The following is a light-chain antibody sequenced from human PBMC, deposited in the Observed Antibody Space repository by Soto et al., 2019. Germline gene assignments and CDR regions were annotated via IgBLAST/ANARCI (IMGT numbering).Light chain of an antibody. CDR1: SSDVGGYNC. J-gene: IGLJ1*01. Sequence: QSALTQPASVSGSPGQSITISCTGTSSDVGGYNCVSWYQQHPGKAPKLMIYEVSNRPSGVSNRFSGSKSGNTASLTISGLQAEDEADYYCSSYTSTRTYVFGSGTKVTVL. CDR3: SSYTSTRTYV. V-gene: IGLV2-14*01. CDR2: EVS.